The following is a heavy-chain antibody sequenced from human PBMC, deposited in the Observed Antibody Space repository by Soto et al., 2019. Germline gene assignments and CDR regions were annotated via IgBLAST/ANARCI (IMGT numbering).Heavy chain of an antibody. D-gene: IGHD6-19*01. V-gene: IGHV1-18*01. CDR2: ISAYNGNT. Sequence: QVQLVQSGAEVKKPGASVKVSCKASGYTFTSYGISWVRQGPGQGLEWMGWISAYNGNTNYAQKLQGRVTMTTDTSTSTAYMELRSLRSDDTAVSYCARDGRSGWFSPFIRGNSIDYWGQGTLVTVSS. CDR3: ARDGRSGWFSPFIRGNSIDY. CDR1: GYTFTSYG. J-gene: IGHJ4*02.